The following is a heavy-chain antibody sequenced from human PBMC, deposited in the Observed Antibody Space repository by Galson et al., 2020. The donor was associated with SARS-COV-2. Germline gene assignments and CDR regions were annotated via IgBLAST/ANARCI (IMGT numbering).Heavy chain of an antibody. CDR2: ISGRGGSP. Sequence: RQAPGKGLEWVSAISGRGGSPYYADSVKRRFTISRDNSKNTLYLQMNSLRAEDTAVYYCAKVRIGGVIVPVWFDPWGQGTLVTVSS. D-gene: IGHD3-16*02. V-gene: IGHV3-23*01. J-gene: IGHJ5*02. CDR3: AKVRIGGVIVPVWFDP.